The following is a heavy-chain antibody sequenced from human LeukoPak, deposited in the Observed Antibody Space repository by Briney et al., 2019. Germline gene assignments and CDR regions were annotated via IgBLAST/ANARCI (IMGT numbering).Heavy chain of an antibody. J-gene: IGHJ4*02. CDR3: ARGYCSSTSCSGFDY. CDR1: GGSISSYY. Sequence: PSETLSLTCTVSGGSISSYYRSWIRQPAGKGLEWIGRIYTSGSTNYNPSLKSRVTMSVDTSKNQFSLKLSSVTAADTAVYYCARGYCSSTSCSGFDYWGQGTLVTVSS. V-gene: IGHV4-4*07. D-gene: IGHD2-2*01. CDR2: IYTSGST.